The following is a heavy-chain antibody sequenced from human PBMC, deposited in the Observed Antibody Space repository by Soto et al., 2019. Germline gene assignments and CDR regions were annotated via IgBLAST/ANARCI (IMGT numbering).Heavy chain of an antibody. CDR2: ISGSGGST. D-gene: IGHD3-22*01. CDR3: AKGGLYYYGTSGYSAYFFDY. J-gene: IGHJ4*02. Sequence: GGSLRLSCAASGFTFSSYAMSWVRQAPGKGLEWVSAISGSGGSTYYADSVKGRFTISRDNSKNTLYLQMNSLRAEDTAVYYCAKGGLYYYGTSGYSAYFFDYWGRGSLVTVSS. CDR1: GFTFSSYA. V-gene: IGHV3-23*01.